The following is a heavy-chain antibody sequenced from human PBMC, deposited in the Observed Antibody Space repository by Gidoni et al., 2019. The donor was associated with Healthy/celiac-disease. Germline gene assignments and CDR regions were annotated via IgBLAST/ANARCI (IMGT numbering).Heavy chain of an antibody. CDR2: ISYDGSNK. Sequence: QVQLVESGGGVVQPGRSLRLSCAPSGVTFSTYAMHWVRQAPGKGLAWVAVISYDGSNKYYADSVKGRFTISRDNSKNTLYLQMNSLRAEDTAVYYCARVSTTADYYYYGMDVWGQGTTVTVSS. J-gene: IGHJ6*02. D-gene: IGHD4-17*01. CDR1: GVTFSTYA. CDR3: ARVSTTADYYYYGMDV. V-gene: IGHV3-30*04.